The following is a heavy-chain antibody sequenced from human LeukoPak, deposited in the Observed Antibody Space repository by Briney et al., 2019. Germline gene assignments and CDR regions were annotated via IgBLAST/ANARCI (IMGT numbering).Heavy chain of an antibody. Sequence: SETLSLTCTVSGGSISSYYWSWIRQPPGKGLEWIGYIYYSGNTNYNPSLKSRVTISVDTSKNQFSLKLSSVTAADTAVYYCARHSVYDILTGSFDYWGQGTLVTVSS. CDR3: ARHSVYDILTGSFDY. CDR2: IYYSGNT. CDR1: GGSISSYY. J-gene: IGHJ4*02. D-gene: IGHD3-9*01. V-gene: IGHV4-59*08.